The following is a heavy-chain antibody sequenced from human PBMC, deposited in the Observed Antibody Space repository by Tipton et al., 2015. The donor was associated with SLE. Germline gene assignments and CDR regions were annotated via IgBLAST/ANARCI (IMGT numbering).Heavy chain of an antibody. CDR1: GGSFSGYY. D-gene: IGHD6-13*01. CDR2: INHSGST. V-gene: IGHV4-34*01. Sequence: TLSLTCAVYGGSFSGYYWSWIRQPPGKGLEWIGEINHSGSTNYNPSLKSRVTISVDTSKNQFSLKLSSVTAADTAVYYCARGRYSSSWYYFDYWGQGTLVTVSS. CDR3: ARGRYSSSWYYFDY. J-gene: IGHJ4*02.